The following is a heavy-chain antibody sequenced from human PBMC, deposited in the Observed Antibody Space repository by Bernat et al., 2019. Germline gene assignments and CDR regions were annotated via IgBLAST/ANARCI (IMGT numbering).Heavy chain of an antibody. CDR3: ARDGRAYSSAWVYYYYYYMDV. D-gene: IGHD6-19*01. CDR1: GFTFSNSA. V-gene: IGHV3-30*01. J-gene: IGHJ6*03. Sequence: QVQLVESGGGVVQPGRSLRLSCAASGFTFSNSALHWVRQAPGKGLEWVAVVSYDGSHKYYPDSVKGRFTISRDNPKNTLYLQMDSLRPEDTAVYYCARDGRAYSSAWVYYYYYYMDVWGKGTTVTVSS. CDR2: VSYDGSHK.